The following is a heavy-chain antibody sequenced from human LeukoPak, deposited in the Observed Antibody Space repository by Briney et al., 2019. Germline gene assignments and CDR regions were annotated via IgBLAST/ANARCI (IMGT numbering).Heavy chain of an antibody. CDR1: GFTFSGSA. J-gene: IGHJ6*02. CDR3: TRLKDTAMVNRYYYYYYGMDV. V-gene: IGHV3-73*01. D-gene: IGHD5-18*01. Sequence: PGGSLKPSCAASGFTFSGSAMHWVRQASGKGLEWVGRIRSKANSYATAYAASVKGRFTISRDDSKNTAYLQMNSLKTEDTAVYYCTRLKDTAMVNRYYYYYYGMDVWGQGTTVTVSS. CDR2: IRSKANSYAT.